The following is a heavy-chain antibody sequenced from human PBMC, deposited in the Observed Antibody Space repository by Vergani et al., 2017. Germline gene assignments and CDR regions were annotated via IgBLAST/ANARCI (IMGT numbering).Heavy chain of an antibody. CDR2: ISGSGGST. D-gene: IGHD6-6*01. V-gene: IGHV3-23*01. CDR1: GFTFSSYA. J-gene: IGHJ4*02. Sequence: EVQLLESGGGLVQPGGSLRLSCAASGFTFSSYAMSWVRQAPGKGLEWVSAISGSGGSTYYADSVKGRFTISRDNSKNTLYLQMNSLRAEDTAVYYCAREGNIAARPRGYFDYWGQGTLVTVSS. CDR3: AREGNIAARPRGYFDY.